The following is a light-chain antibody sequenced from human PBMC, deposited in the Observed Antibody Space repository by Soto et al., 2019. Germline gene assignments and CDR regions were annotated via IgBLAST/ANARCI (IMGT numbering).Light chain of an antibody. J-gene: IGLJ2*01. CDR1: SSDVGGYNY. CDR2: EVS. Sequence: HSALTQPPSASGSPGQSVTISCTGTSSDVGGYNYVSWYQQHPGKAPKLMIYEVSKRPSGVPDRFSGSKSGNTASLTVSGLQAEDEADYYCSSYAGSNRVFGGGTKLTVL. CDR3: SSYAGSNRV. V-gene: IGLV2-8*01.